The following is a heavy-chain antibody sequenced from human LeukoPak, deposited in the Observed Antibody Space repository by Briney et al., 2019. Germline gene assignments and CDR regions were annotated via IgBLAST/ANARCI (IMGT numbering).Heavy chain of an antibody. Sequence: KTGGSLRLSCAASGFTFSSYSMNWVRQAPGKGLKWVSSISSSSSYIYYAGSVKGRFTISRDNAKNSLYLQMNSLRAEDTAVYYCARDMEPYSSSPGAFDYWGQGTLVTVSS. CDR3: ARDMEPYSSSPGAFDY. V-gene: IGHV3-21*01. J-gene: IGHJ4*02. CDR1: GFTFSSYS. D-gene: IGHD6-6*01. CDR2: ISSSSSYI.